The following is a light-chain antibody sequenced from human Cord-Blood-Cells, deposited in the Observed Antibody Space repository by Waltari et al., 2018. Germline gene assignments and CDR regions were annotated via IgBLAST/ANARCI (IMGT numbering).Light chain of an antibody. J-gene: IGLJ3*02. CDR2: GNS. V-gene: IGLV1-40*01. CDR1: SSNIGAGYD. Sequence: QSVLTQPPSVSGAPGQRVTIPCPGSSSNIGAGYDVHWYQQLPGTAPKLPIYGNSNRPSGVPDRFSGSKSGTSASLAITGLQAEDEADYYCQSYDSSHWVFGGGTKLTVL. CDR3: QSYDSSHWV.